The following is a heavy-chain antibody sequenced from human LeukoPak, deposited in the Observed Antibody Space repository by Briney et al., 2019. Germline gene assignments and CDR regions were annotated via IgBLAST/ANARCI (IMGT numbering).Heavy chain of an antibody. Sequence: SETLSLTCAVYGGSFSVYYWSWIRQPPGKGLEGIGEINHSGSTNYNPSLKSRVTISVDTSKNQFSLKLSSVTAADTAVYYCAREFDGAYWGQGTLVTVSS. CDR1: GGSFSVYY. CDR2: INHSGST. J-gene: IGHJ4*02. D-gene: IGHD3-10*01. CDR3: AREFDGAY. V-gene: IGHV4-34*01.